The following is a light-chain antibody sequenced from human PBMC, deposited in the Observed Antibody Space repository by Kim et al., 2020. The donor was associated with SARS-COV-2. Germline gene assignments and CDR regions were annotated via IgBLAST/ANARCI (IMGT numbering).Light chain of an antibody. CDR1: SSDIGGYKY. CDR2: EVN. Sequence: GQSVTISCTGSSSDIGGYKYVSWYQQHPGKAPRLLIYEVNKRPSGVPDRFYGSKSGNTASLTVSGLQPEDEADYYCSSYTASNTLIFGTGTKVTVL. CDR3: SSYTASNTLI. V-gene: IGLV2-8*01. J-gene: IGLJ1*01.